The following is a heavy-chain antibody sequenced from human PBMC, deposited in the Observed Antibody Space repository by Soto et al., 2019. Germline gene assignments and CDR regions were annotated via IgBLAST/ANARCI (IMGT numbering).Heavy chain of an antibody. D-gene: IGHD2-8*01. V-gene: IGHV1-46*01. J-gene: IGHJ6*02. Sequence: ASVKVSCKASGYTFTNYYMHWVRQAPGQGLEWMGIINPTGGSKTYAQKFQGRVTMTKDTSTSTVYMELSSLRSEDTAVYYCARVRSRSVNVYLSEYYYSGMGVWGQGTTVTVSS. CDR1: GYTFTNYY. CDR2: INPTGGSK. CDR3: ARVRSRSVNVYLSEYYYSGMGV.